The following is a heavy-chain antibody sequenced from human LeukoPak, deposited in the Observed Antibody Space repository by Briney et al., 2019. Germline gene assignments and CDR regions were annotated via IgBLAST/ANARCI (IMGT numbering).Heavy chain of an antibody. CDR2: INPSGDST. CDR3: AKIAARDTGEGY. V-gene: IGHV1-46*01. CDR1: GYTFTSDH. D-gene: IGHD6-6*01. Sequence: GASVKVSCKESGYTFTSDHIHWVRQAPGQGLEWMGVINPSGDSTSYAPNFQGRVTVTRDTSTSTVYMELSSLRSEDTAIYYCAKIAARDTGEGYWGQGTLVTVSS. J-gene: IGHJ4*02.